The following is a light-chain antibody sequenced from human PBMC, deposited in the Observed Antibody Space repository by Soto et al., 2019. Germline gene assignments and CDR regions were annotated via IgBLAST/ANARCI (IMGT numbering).Light chain of an antibody. V-gene: IGKV1-9*01. CDR3: LQLNSYPLT. Sequence: IVPIPCLASQAISSYLAWYQQKPGKGPKLLIHAASTLQSGVPLRFSGSGSGTEFTLTISSLQPEDFATYYCLQLNSYPLTFGGGTKVDIK. J-gene: IGKJ4*01. CDR1: QAISSY. CDR2: AAS.